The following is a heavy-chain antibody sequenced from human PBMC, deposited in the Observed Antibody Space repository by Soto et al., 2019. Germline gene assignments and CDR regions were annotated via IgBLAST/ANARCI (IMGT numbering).Heavy chain of an antibody. CDR1: GGSISSGGYY. Sequence: QVQLQESGPGLVKPAQTLSLTCTVSGGSISSGGYYWSWIRQHPGKGLEWIGYIYYSGSTYYNPSLKSRVTITVDTSKNQFALKLSSVTAADTAVYYCARDEGVPAAKDIGGNYYYDGMDVWGQGTTVTVSS. CDR3: ARDEGVPAAKDIGGNYYYDGMDV. D-gene: IGHD2-2*01. J-gene: IGHJ6*02. CDR2: IYYSGST. V-gene: IGHV4-31*03.